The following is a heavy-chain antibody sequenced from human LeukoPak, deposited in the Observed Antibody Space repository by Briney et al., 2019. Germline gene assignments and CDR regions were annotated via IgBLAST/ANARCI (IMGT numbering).Heavy chain of an antibody. Sequence: GASVKVSCKASGYTFTSYGISWVRQAPGQGLEWMGWISAYNGNTNYAQKLQGRVTMTTDTSTSTAYMELRSLRSDDTAVYYCARVYSSSFRYYYGMDVWGQGTTVTVSS. V-gene: IGHV1-18*01. CDR2: ISAYNGNT. J-gene: IGHJ6*02. CDR3: ARVYSSSFRYYYGMDV. D-gene: IGHD6-13*01. CDR1: GYTFTSYG.